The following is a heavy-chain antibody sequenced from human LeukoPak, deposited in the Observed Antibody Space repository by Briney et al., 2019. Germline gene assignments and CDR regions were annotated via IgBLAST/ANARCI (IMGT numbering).Heavy chain of an antibody. CDR2: IYYSGST. CDR3: ARAATAYCGGDCYPFDY. Sequence: SETLSLTCTVSGGSISSYYWSWIRQPPGKGLEWIGYIYYSGSTNYNPSLKSRVTISVDTSKNQFSLKLSSVTAADTAVYYCARAATAYCGGDCYPFDYWGQGTLVTVSS. D-gene: IGHD2-21*02. J-gene: IGHJ4*02. CDR1: GGSISSYY. V-gene: IGHV4-59*08.